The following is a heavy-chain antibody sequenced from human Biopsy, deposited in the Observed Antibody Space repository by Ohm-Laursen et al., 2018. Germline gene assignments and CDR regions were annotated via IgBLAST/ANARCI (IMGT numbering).Heavy chain of an antibody. Sequence: SDTLSLTCTVSGGSISSSTTYYWAWLRQPPGKGLEWIGYIYYTGSTNYNPSLKSRVTISVDTSMNHLSLRLTSVTAADTAVYYCARHAPSYSGSYWRYFDLWGRGTLVTVSS. CDR1: GGSISSSTTYY. CDR3: ARHAPSYSGSYWRYFDL. V-gene: IGHV4-61*05. J-gene: IGHJ2*01. CDR2: IYYTGST. D-gene: IGHD1-26*01.